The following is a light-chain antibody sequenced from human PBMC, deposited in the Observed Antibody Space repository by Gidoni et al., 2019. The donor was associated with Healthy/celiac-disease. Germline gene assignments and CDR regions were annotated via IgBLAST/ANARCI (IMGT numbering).Light chain of an antibody. CDR1: QSVSSY. J-gene: IGKJ4*01. Sequence: EIVLTQSPATLSLSPGERATLSCRASQSVSSYLAWYQQKPGQAPRLLIYDASNRATGIPARFSGSGSGTDFTLTISSLEPEDFAVYYCQQRSNWLLFXGXTKVEIK. CDR3: QQRSNWLL. CDR2: DAS. V-gene: IGKV3-11*01.